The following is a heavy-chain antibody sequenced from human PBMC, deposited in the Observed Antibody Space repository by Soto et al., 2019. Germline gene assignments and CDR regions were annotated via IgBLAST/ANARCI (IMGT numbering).Heavy chain of an antibody. V-gene: IGHV4-34*01. Sequence: QVRLQQWGAGLLKPSETLSLTCAVYGGSFSGYYWSWIRQPPGKGLEWIGEINHSGSTNYNPSLKXRXXISVDTSKNQFSLKLSSVTAADTAVYYCARGKGDYWGQGTLVTVSS. CDR1: GGSFSGYY. CDR3: ARGKGDY. J-gene: IGHJ4*02. CDR2: INHSGST.